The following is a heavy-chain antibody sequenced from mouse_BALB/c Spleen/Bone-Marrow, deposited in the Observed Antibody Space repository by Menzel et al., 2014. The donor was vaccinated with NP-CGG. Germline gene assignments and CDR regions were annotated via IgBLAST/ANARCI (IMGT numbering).Heavy chain of an antibody. CDR3: ASRDSSGYVPDY. V-gene: IGHV1S132*01. J-gene: IGHJ2*01. D-gene: IGHD3-2*01. CDR2: IFPGTGTT. Sequence: QVQLQQSGAELVKPGASVKLSCKTSGYTFTSYWIQWVKQRPGQGLGWIGEIFPGTGTTYYNEKFKGKATLTIDTSSSPAYMQLGSLTSEDSAVYFCASRDSSGYVPDYWGQGTTLTVSS. CDR1: GYTFTSYW.